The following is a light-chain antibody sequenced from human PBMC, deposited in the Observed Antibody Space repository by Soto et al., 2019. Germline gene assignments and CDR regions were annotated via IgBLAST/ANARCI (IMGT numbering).Light chain of an antibody. CDR2: WAS. CDR3: QQYYSLPLI. J-gene: IGKJ4*01. Sequence: DIVMTQSPDSLAASLGERATINCKSSQSVLFRSNNKNYLACDQQKPGQPPKLLIYWASTRESGVPDRFSGSGSGTDFPLTISSLQAEDVALYYCQQYYSLPLIFGGGTKVEIK. V-gene: IGKV4-1*01. CDR1: QSVLFRSNNKNY.